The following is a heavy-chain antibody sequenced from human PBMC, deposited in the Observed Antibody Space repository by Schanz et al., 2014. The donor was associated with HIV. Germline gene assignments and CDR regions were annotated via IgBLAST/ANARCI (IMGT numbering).Heavy chain of an antibody. D-gene: IGHD3-22*01. J-gene: IGHJ6*02. Sequence: QVQLVESGGGVVQPGRSLRLSCAASGFTFDNYGMHWVRQAPGKGLEGVAVISYDGRKKYYADSEKGRFTISRDNSKNTLNLRVNSLRAEDTAVYYCAKDRNYYDSKYIGKGNYYYYYGMDVWGQGTTVTVSS. CDR3: AKDRNYYDSKYIGKGNYYYYYGMDV. CDR2: ISYDGRKK. CDR1: GFTFDNYG. V-gene: IGHV3-30*18.